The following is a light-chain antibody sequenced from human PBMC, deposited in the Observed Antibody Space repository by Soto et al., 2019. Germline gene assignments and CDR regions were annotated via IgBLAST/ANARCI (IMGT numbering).Light chain of an antibody. CDR3: QQYNKWPPIT. CDR2: GAS. J-gene: IGKJ5*01. CDR1: QSVSNY. Sequence: EIVLTQTPATLSLSPGERATLSCRASQSVSNYLAWYQQKPGQAPRLLIYGASTRATGIPARFSGSGSGTEFTLTISSLQSEDFAIYYCQQYNKWPPITFGQGTRLE. V-gene: IGKV3D-15*01.